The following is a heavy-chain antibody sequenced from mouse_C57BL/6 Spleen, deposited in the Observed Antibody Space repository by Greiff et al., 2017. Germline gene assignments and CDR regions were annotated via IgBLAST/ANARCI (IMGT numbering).Heavy chain of an antibody. D-gene: IGHD1-1*01. CDR1: GYTFTSYW. CDR2: IDPSDSYT. Sequence: QVQLQQPGAELVMPGASVKLSCKASGYTFTSYWMHWVKQRPGQGLEWIGEIDPSDSYTNYNQKFKGKSPLTVDKSSSTAYMQLSSLTSEDSAVYYCARTSYGSSSFDYWGQGTTLTVSS. J-gene: IGHJ2*01. CDR3: ARTSYGSSSFDY. V-gene: IGHV1-69*01.